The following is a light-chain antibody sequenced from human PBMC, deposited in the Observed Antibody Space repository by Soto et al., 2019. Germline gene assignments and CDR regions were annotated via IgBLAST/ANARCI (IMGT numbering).Light chain of an antibody. CDR3: QQYNSWPRT. CDR1: QSVSSN. Sequence: ERVMTQSPATLSLSPGERATLSCRSSQSVSSNLAWYQQKPGQAPRLLIYGASTRATGIPARFSGSGSGTEFTLTISSLQSEDFAVYYCQQYNSWPRTFGQGTKVDIK. V-gene: IGKV3-15*01. J-gene: IGKJ1*01. CDR2: GAS.